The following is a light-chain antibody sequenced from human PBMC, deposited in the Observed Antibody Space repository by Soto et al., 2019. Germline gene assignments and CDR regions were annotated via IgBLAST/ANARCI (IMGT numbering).Light chain of an antibody. V-gene: IGKV1-27*01. Sequence: DVQITQSPSSLSSSVGDRVTITCRASQGIARYLGGFEQGPGNVAKLLIYATSTLQSGVPSRFSGSGSGTDFTLTINSLQPEDVGNDYXQKYNSSPLSLGGGTKVDIK. CDR2: ATS. CDR3: QKYNSSPLS. J-gene: IGKJ4*01. CDR1: QGIARY.